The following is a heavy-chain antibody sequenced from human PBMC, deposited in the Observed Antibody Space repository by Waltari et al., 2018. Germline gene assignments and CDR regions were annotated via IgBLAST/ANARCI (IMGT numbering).Heavy chain of an antibody. CDR3: ARERRGQSGWYYFDF. J-gene: IGHJ4*02. CDR1: GISFSSFW. V-gene: IGHV3-7*01. D-gene: IGHD6-19*01. Sequence: EVQLVESGGGLVQPGGSLRLSCAASGISFSSFWMTWVRQAPGKGLEWVAKRKQDGSEEYYVDSVKGRFTISKDNAKNSLYLQMNSLRAEDTAVYFCARERRGQSGWYYFDFWGQGSLVTVSS. CDR2: RKQDGSEE.